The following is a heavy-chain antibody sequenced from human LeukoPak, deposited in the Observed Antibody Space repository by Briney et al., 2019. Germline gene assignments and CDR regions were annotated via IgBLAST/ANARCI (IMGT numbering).Heavy chain of an antibody. D-gene: IGHD1-1*01. CDR3: ARDRPTGTT. Sequence: SGTLTLTCTVSGGSISRDNWWGLVRQPAGKGLEWIGEIHHSGSTNYNPSLKSRVTISVDKSENQFSLKLSSVTAADTAVYYCARDRPTGTTWGKGTTVTVSS. CDR2: IHHSGST. J-gene: IGHJ6*04. CDR1: GGSISRDNW. V-gene: IGHV4-4*02.